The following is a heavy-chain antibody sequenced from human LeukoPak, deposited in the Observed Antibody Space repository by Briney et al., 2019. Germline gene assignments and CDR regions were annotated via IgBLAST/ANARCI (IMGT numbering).Heavy chain of an antibody. CDR2: IYHSGST. D-gene: IGHD6-13*01. CDR3: AREWHIAGVDAFDI. J-gene: IGHJ3*02. Sequence: SETLSLTCTVSGYSISSGYYWGWIRQPPGKGLEWIGSIYHSGSTYYNPSLKSRVTISVDTSKNQFSLKLSSVTAADTAVYYCAREWHIAGVDAFDIWGQGTMVTVST. CDR1: GYSISSGYY. V-gene: IGHV4-38-2*02.